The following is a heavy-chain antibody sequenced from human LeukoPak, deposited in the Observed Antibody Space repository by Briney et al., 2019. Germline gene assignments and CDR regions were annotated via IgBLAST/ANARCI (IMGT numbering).Heavy chain of an antibody. CDR2: INTNTGNP. Sequence: ASVKVSCKASGYTFTSYAMNWVRQAPGQGREWMGWINTNTGNPTYAQGFTGRFVFSLGTSVSTAYLQISSLKAEETAVYYCARGWGSSGLDAFDIWGQGTMVTVSS. J-gene: IGHJ3*02. D-gene: IGHD6-19*01. V-gene: IGHV7-4-1*02. CDR1: GYTFTSYA. CDR3: ARGWGSSGLDAFDI.